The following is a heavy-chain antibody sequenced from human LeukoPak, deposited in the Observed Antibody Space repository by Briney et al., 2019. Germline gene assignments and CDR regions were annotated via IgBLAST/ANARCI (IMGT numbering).Heavy chain of an antibody. V-gene: IGHV4-39*07. J-gene: IGHJ4*02. CDR1: GGSISSYY. CDR3: ARDISVAGSFLLFAY. CDR2: IYYSGST. D-gene: IGHD6-19*01. Sequence: SETLSLTCTVSGGSISSYYWGWIRQPPGKGLEWIGSIYYSGSTYYNPSLKSRVTISVDTSKNQFSLKLSSVTAADTAVYYCARDISVAGSFLLFAYWAQGTLVTVSS.